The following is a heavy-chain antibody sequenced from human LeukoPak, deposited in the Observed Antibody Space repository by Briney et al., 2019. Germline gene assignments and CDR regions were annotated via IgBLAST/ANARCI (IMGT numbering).Heavy chain of an antibody. CDR1: GGSISSYY. CDR2: IYYSGST. V-gene: IGHV4-59*01. CDR3: ARDLYDFWSGYFGGRWFDP. J-gene: IGHJ5*02. Sequence: PSEILSLTCTVAGGSISSYYWSWIRQPPGKGLGWIGYIYYSGSTNYNPSLKSRVAISVDTSKNQFSLKLSSVTAADTAVYYCARDLYDFWSGYFGGRWFDPWGQGTLVTVSS. D-gene: IGHD3-3*01.